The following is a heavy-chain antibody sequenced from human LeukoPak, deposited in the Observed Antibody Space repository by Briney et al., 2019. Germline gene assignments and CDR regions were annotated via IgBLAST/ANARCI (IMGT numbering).Heavy chain of an antibody. D-gene: IGHD3-22*01. CDR2: IYTSGSI. J-gene: IGHJ4*02. V-gene: IGHV4-4*07. Sequence: SETLSLTCTVSGYSISSGYYWGWIRQPAAKGLEWIGRIYTSGSINYNPSLKSRVTMSVDTSKNQFSLKLSSVTAADTAVYYCASEAYYYDSSGYYKYWGQGTLVTVSS. CDR1: GYSISSGYY. CDR3: ASEAYYYDSSGYYKY.